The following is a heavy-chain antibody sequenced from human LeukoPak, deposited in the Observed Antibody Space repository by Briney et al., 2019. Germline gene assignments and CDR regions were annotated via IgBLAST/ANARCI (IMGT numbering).Heavy chain of an antibody. V-gene: IGHV3-7*03. Sequence: PGGPLRLSCAASGFIFNNYWMTWVRRAPGKGLEWVATIKQDGSETYYVDSVKGRFTISRDNAKNSLCLQVNSLRAEDTAIYYCARLSGRDYNPRVFDYWGQGTLVTVSS. CDR2: IKQDGSET. D-gene: IGHD4-11*01. CDR3: ARLSGRDYNPRVFDY. CDR1: GFIFNNYW. J-gene: IGHJ4*02.